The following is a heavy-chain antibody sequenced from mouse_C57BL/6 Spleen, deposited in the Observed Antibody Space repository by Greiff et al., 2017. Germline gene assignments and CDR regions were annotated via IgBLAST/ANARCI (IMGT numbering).Heavy chain of an antibody. CDR2: IDPSDSYT. CDR1: GYTFTSYW. J-gene: IGHJ4*01. CDR3: ARERRRGAMDY. D-gene: IGHD1-2*01. Sequence: VQLQQPGAELVMPGASVKLSCKASGYTFTSYWMHWVKQRPGQGLEWIGEIDPSDSYTNYNQKFKGKSTLTVDKSSSTAYMQLSSLTSEDSAVYYCARERRRGAMDYWGQGTSVTVSS. V-gene: IGHV1-69*01.